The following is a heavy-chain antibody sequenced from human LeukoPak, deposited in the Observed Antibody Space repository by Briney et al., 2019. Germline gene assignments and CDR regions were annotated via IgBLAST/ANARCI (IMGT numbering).Heavy chain of an antibody. CDR2: INPSGGST. CDR1: GYTFTSYY. CDR3: ARDSIAAAFH. Sequence: GASVKVSCKASGYTFTSYYMHWVRQAPGQGLEWMGIINPSGGSTSYAQKFQGRATMTRDMSTSTVYMELSSLRSEDTAVYYCARDSIAAAFHWGQGTLVTVSS. D-gene: IGHD6-13*01. J-gene: IGHJ1*01. V-gene: IGHV1-46*01.